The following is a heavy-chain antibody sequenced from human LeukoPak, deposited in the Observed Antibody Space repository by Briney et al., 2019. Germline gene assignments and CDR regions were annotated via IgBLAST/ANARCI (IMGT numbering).Heavy chain of an antibody. CDR1: GYTFTSYG. V-gene: IGHV1-18*01. CDR3: ARDYDSSGYYFVESGVFDY. D-gene: IGHD3-22*01. CDR2: ISAYNGNT. J-gene: IGHJ4*02. Sequence: ASVKVSCKASGYTFTSYGISWVRQAPGQGLEWMGWISAYNGNTNYAQKLQGRVTMTTDTSTSTAYMELRSLRSDDTAVYYCARDYDSSGYYFVESGVFDYWGQGTLVTVSS.